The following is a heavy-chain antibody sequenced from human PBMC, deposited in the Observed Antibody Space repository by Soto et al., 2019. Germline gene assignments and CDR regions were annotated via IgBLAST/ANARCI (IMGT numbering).Heavy chain of an antibody. Sequence: EVQLMESGGGLVQPGRSLRLSCAASGFTFDEYAMHWVRQVPGKGLEWVSSISWNGDNIGYADSVKGRFSISRDNARDSLYLQMNSLRAEDTAFYFCAKDRPGGGIFGALGDYWGQGTLVTVSS. D-gene: IGHD3-16*01. CDR3: AKDRPGGGIFGALGDY. CDR1: GFTFDEYA. J-gene: IGHJ4*02. V-gene: IGHV3-9*01. CDR2: ISWNGDNI.